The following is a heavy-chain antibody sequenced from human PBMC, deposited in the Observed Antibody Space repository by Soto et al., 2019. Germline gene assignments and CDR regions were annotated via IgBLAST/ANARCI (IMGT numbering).Heavy chain of an antibody. CDR3: ARVWSSTSCSP. D-gene: IGHD2-2*01. J-gene: IGHJ5*02. V-gene: IGHV1-69*01. CDR2: IIPLFGTA. Sequence: QVQLVQSGAEVTKPGASVKVSCKASGVTFSSYASSWVRPAPGHGRELMGGIIPLFGTAHYAQKFQGRVTLTADASTITAYIELSSMRAEDTAVYYCARVWSSTSCSPWGQGTLVTVSS. CDR1: GVTFSSYA.